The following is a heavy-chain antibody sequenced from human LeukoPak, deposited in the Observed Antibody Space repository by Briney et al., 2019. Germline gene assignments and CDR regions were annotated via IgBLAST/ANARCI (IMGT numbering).Heavy chain of an antibody. V-gene: IGHV4-34*01. CDR1: GGSFSGYY. Sequence: KSSETLSLTCAVYGGSFSGYYWSWIRQPPGKGLEWIGEINHSGSTNYNPSLKSRVTISVDTSKNQFSLKLSSVTAADTAVYYCARDRRYSYGEPFDYWGQGTLVTVSS. CDR3: ARDRRYSYGEPFDY. D-gene: IGHD5-18*01. CDR2: INHSGST. J-gene: IGHJ4*02.